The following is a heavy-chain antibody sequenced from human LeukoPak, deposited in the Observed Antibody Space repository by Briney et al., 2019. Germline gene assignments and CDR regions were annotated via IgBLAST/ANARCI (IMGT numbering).Heavy chain of an antibody. D-gene: IGHD2-2*01. CDR1: GYTFTDYY. CDR2: INPNSGGT. Sequence: ASVKVSCKASGYTFTDYYMHWVRQAPGQGLEWMGRINPNSGGTNYAQKFQGRVTMTRDTSISTAYMELSRLRSDDTAVYYCARDLIDGWYQLRFDYWGQGTLVTVSS. V-gene: IGHV1-2*06. J-gene: IGHJ4*02. CDR3: ARDLIDGWYQLRFDY.